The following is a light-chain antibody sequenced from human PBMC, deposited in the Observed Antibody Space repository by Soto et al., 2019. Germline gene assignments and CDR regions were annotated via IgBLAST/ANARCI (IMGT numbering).Light chain of an antibody. CDR1: TSNIVNNF. Sequence: QSVLTQPPSVSAAPGQKVTISCSGNTSNIVNNFVSWYQHHPGKAPKLVISDVTERPSGVPDRFSGSKSGNTASLTISGLQADDEADYFCCSYADTYVFGTGTKLTVL. CDR3: CSYADTYV. V-gene: IGLV2-11*02. CDR2: DVT. J-gene: IGLJ1*01.